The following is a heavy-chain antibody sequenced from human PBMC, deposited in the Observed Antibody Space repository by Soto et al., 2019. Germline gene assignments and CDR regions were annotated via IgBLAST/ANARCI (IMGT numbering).Heavy chain of an antibody. J-gene: IGHJ6*02. V-gene: IGHV1-18*01. Sequence: GASVKVSCKASGYTFTSYGISWVRQAPGQGLKWMGWISAYNGNTNYAQKLQGRVTMTTDTSTSTAYMELRSLRSDDTAVYYCARDRPIVVVPAAENYYYYGMDVWGQGTTVTVSS. CDR2: ISAYNGNT. CDR3: ARDRPIVVVPAAENYYYYGMDV. D-gene: IGHD2-2*01. CDR1: GYTFTSYG.